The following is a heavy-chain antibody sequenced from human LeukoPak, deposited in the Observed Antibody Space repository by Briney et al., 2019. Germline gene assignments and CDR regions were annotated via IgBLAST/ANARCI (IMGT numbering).Heavy chain of an antibody. CDR2: INHSGST. J-gene: IGHJ4*02. Sequence: PSETLCLTCAVYGGAFSGDYWSWIRQPPGRGLEWIGEINHSGSTNYNPSLKSRVTISVDPSKNQSPLKLSSVTPADTAVYYCPYKRGYSYGYIDYWGQGTLVTVSS. CDR1: GGAFSGDY. D-gene: IGHD5-18*01. CDR3: PYKRGYSYGYIDY. V-gene: IGHV4-34*01.